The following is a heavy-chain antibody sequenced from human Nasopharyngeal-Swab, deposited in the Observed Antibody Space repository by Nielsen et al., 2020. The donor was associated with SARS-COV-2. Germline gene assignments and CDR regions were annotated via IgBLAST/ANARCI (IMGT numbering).Heavy chain of an antibody. CDR2: INPSGGST. CDR1: GYTFTSYY. J-gene: IGHJ6*03. D-gene: IGHD3-3*01. V-gene: IGHV1-46*01. Sequence: ASVKVSCKASGYTFTSYYMHWVRQAPGQGLEWMGIINPSGGSTSYAQKFQGRVTMTRDTSTSTVYMELSSLRSEDTAVYYCARAKYELRFLEESNYNSFYMDVWGEGTSVTVSS. CDR3: ARAKYELRFLEESNYNSFYMDV.